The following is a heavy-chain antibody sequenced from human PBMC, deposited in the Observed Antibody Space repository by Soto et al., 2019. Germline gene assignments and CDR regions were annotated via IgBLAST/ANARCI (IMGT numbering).Heavy chain of an antibody. Sequence: QVQLVQSGAEVKMPGASVKVSCKASGYTFINYGISWVRQAPGQGLEWMGWISAYNGNLNYAPKIQGRVTMTTDASTTTADMELRSLRSDDTAVYYCVRDGISGAEPFDIWGQGTMVTVSS. V-gene: IGHV1-18*01. J-gene: IGHJ3*02. CDR2: ISAYNGNL. CDR3: VRDGISGAEPFDI. D-gene: IGHD1-20*01. CDR1: GYTFINYG.